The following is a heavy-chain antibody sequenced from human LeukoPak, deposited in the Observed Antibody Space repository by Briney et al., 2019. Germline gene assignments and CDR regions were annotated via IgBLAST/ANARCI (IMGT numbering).Heavy chain of an antibody. D-gene: IGHD4-17*01. CDR1: GGSISSGDYY. Sequence: SETLSLTCTVSGGSISSGDYYWSWIRQPPGKGLEWIGYIYYSGSTNYNPSLKSRVTISVDTSKNQFSLKLSSVTAADTAVYYCAREGWDYGDSGPFDYWGQGTLVTVSS. J-gene: IGHJ4*02. CDR2: IYYSGST. CDR3: AREGWDYGDSGPFDY. V-gene: IGHV4-61*08.